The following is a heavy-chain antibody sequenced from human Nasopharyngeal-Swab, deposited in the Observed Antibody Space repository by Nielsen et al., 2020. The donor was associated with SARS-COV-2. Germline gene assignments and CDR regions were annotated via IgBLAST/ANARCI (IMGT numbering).Heavy chain of an antibody. Sequence: SETLSLTCTVSDGSISSGGYYWSWIRQHPGKGLEWIGYIYYSGSTYYNPSLKSRVTISVGTSKNQFSLKLSSVTAADTAVYYCAREVSGYVNYYCYMDVWGKGTTVTVSS. V-gene: IGHV4-31*03. CDR3: AREVSGYVNYYCYMDV. CDR2: IYYSGST. CDR1: DGSISSGGYY. D-gene: IGHD5-12*01. J-gene: IGHJ6*03.